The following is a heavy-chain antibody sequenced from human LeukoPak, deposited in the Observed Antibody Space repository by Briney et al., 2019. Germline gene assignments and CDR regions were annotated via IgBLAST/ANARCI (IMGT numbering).Heavy chain of an antibody. CDR3: AKESSLLRGPTVIYYFDF. V-gene: IGHV3-23*01. CDR1: GFIFRDYA. D-gene: IGHD3-10*01. J-gene: IGHJ4*02. CDR2: ISATAGIA. Sequence: PGGSLRLSCAASGFIFRDYAMSWVRQAPGKGLEWVSAISATAGIAVYVDSVKGRFTISRDNSNNIVYLQMNSLRAEDTAIYYCAKESSLLRGPTVIYYFDFWGQGTLVTVSS.